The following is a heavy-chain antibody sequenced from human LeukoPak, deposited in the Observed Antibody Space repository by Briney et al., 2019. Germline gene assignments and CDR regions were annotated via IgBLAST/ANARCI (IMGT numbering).Heavy chain of an antibody. J-gene: IGHJ4*02. D-gene: IGHD6-6*01. CDR3: ARQRQLVGFDY. Sequence: SETLSLTCTVSGGSISSYYWSWIRQPPGKGLEWIGYIYYSGSTNYNPSLKSRVTISVDTSKNQFSLKLSSVTAADTAVYYCARQRQLVGFDYWGQGTLVTVSP. CDR2: IYYSGST. V-gene: IGHV4-59*08. CDR1: GGSISSYY.